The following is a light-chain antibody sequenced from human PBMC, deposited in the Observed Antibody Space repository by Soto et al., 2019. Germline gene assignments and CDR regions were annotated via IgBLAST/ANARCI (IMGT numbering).Light chain of an antibody. CDR1: QSVSNY. J-gene: IGKJ5*01. Sequence: EIVLTQSPATLSLSPGERATLSCRASQSVSNYLAWYQQKPGPAPRLLIYDASNRATGIPARFSGSGSGTDFTLTISSLEPEDFAVYYCQQRSNWPPSTFGQGTRLEIK. V-gene: IGKV3-11*01. CDR3: QQRSNWPPST. CDR2: DAS.